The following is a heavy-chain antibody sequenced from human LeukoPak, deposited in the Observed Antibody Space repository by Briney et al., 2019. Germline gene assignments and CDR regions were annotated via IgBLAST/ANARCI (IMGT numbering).Heavy chain of an antibody. CDR3: ATYSYGQVDY. Sequence: ASVKVSCEASGGTFSSYAISWVRQAPGQGLEWMGWISAYNGNTKHAQKLQGRVTMTRDTSTSTAYMELRSLRSDDTAAYYCATYSYGQVDYWGQGTLVTVSS. V-gene: IGHV1-18*01. J-gene: IGHJ4*02. CDR2: ISAYNGNT. D-gene: IGHD5-18*01. CDR1: GGTFSSYA.